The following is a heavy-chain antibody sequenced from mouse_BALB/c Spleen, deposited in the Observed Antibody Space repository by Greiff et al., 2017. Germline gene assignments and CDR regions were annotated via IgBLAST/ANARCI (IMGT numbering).Heavy chain of an antibody. V-gene: IGHV14-3*02. D-gene: IGHD1-1*01. J-gene: IGHJ4*01. CDR3: GAGSSHAMDY. Sequence: VQLQQSGAELVKPGDSVKLSCTASGFKIKDTYMHWVKQRPEQGLEWIGRIDPANGNTKYDPKFQGKATITADTSSNTAYLQLSSLTSEDTAVYYCGAGSSHAMDYWGQGTSVTVSS. CDR1: GFKIKDTY. CDR2: IDPANGNT.